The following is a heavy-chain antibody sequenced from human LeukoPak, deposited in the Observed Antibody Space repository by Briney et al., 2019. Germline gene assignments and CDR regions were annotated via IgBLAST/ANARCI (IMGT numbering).Heavy chain of an antibody. J-gene: IGHJ4*02. D-gene: IGHD2-2*01. CDR2: ISWDGGST. Sequence: PGGSLRLSCAASGFTFEDYAMDWVRQAPGKGLEWVSLISWDGGSTYYADSVKGRFTISRDNSKNSLYLQMNSLRAEDTALYYCAKDGEGYCSSTSCYLLDYWGQGTLVTVSS. V-gene: IGHV3-43D*03. CDR3: AKDGEGYCSSTSCYLLDY. CDR1: GFTFEDYA.